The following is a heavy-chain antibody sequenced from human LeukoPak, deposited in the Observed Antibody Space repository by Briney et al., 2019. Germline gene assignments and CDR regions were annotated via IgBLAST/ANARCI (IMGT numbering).Heavy chain of an antibody. CDR1: GGSISYYY. CDR3: AAKSPAAAGHYYYYYMDV. D-gene: IGHD6-13*01. CDR2: IYTSGRT. J-gene: IGHJ6*03. Sequence: SETLSLTCTVSGGSISYYYWNWIRQPAGKGLEWIGRIYTSGRTYYNPSLKSRVSMSVDTSKNQFSLKLSSVTAADTAVYYCAAKSPAAAGHYYYYYMDVWGKGTTVTISS. V-gene: IGHV4-4*07.